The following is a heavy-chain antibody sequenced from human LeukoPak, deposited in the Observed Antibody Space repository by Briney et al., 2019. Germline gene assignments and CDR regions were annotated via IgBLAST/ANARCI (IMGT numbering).Heavy chain of an antibody. J-gene: IGHJ4*02. Sequence: SETLSLTCSVSGGPISSYYWSWIPQPPGKGLEWIGYIYYSGNTNYNPSLKSRVTISVDTSKNQSSLKLSSVTAADTAVYYCARRHMVRGVLDYWGQGTLVTVSS. CDR2: IYYSGNT. CDR1: GGPISSYY. CDR3: ARRHMVRGVLDY. V-gene: IGHV4-59*01. D-gene: IGHD3-10*01.